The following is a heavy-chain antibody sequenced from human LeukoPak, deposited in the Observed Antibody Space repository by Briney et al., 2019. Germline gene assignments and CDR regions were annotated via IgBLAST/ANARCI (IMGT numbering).Heavy chain of an antibody. CDR1: GYTFTGYY. J-gene: IGHJ3*02. CDR3: ARDRRQEYQLPQLQDDAFDI. V-gene: IGHV1-2*02. CDR2: INPNSGGT. D-gene: IGHD2-2*01. Sequence: ASVKVSCKASGYTFTGYYMHWVRQAPGQGLEWMGWINPNSGGTNYAQKFQGRVTMTRDTSISTAYMELSRLRSDDTAVYYCARDRRQEYQLPQLQDDAFDIWGQGTMVTVSS.